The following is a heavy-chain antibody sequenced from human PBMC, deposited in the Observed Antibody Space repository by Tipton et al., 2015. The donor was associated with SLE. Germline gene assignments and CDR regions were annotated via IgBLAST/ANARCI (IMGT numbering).Heavy chain of an antibody. J-gene: IGHJ4*02. Sequence: TLSLTCAVSGYSISSGNFYWSWIRQHPGKGLEWIGYIYYSGNTYYNPSLQSRVTILRDTSKNQFSLKLNSMTAADTAVYYCARRVTVAGFFDYWGQGTLVAVSA. D-gene: IGHD6-19*01. CDR3: ARRVTVAGFFDY. CDR1: GYSISSGNFY. V-gene: IGHV4-31*11. CDR2: IYYSGNT.